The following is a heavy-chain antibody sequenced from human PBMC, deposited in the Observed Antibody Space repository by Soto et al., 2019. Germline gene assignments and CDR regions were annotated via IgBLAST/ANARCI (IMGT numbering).Heavy chain of an antibody. D-gene: IGHD6-13*01. Sequence: PGGSLRLSCSASGFTFSSYAMSWVRQAPGKGLEWVSAISGSGGSTYYADSVKGRFTISRDNSKNTLYLQMNSLRAEDTAVYYCAKDWMRSSSWYYYYMDGWGKGTTVTVSS. V-gene: IGHV3-23*01. CDR2: ISGSGGST. CDR3: AKDWMRSSSWYYYYMDG. CDR1: GFTFSSYA. J-gene: IGHJ6*03.